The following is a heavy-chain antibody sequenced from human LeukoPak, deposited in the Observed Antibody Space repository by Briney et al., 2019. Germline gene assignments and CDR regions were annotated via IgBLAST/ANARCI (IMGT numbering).Heavy chain of an antibody. CDR3: ASKGDYYDSSGYFLFDY. J-gene: IGHJ4*02. CDR2: LYHSGST. V-gene: IGHV4-38-2*01. D-gene: IGHD3-22*01. CDR1: GYSFSSGYY. Sequence: SETLSLTCGVSGYSFSSGYYWAWIRQPPGKGLEWIGSLYHSGSTYYNPSLKSRVTISVDTSKNQFSLKLNSVTAADTAVYYCASKGDYYDSSGYFLFDYWGQGTLVIVSS.